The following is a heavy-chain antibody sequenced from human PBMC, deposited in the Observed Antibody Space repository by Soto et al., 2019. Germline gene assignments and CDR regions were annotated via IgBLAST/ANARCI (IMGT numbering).Heavy chain of an antibody. J-gene: IGHJ6*02. CDR1: GGSIRSDGNY. CDR2: IYYSGST. D-gene: IGHD3-10*01. CDR3: ARARMGRGIIYYYGMDV. Sequence: QVQLQESGPGLVKSSQTLSLTCPVSGGSIRSDGNYWSWIRQHPGKGLEWIGYIYYSGSTNYNPSLKSRVTISVDTSKLPFPLKLISVAAADTSVYYCARARMGRGIIYYYGMDVWGQGTTVTVSS. V-gene: IGHV4-31*03.